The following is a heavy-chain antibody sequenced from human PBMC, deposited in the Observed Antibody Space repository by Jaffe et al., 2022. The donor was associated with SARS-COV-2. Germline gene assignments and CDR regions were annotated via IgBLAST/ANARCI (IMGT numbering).Heavy chain of an antibody. CDR3: AKEGDSSSWYRGVSNWFDP. CDR2: ISGSGGST. J-gene: IGHJ5*02. CDR1: GFTFSSYA. D-gene: IGHD6-13*01. Sequence: EVQLLESGGGLVQPGGSLRLSCAASGFTFSSYAMSWVRQAPGKGLEWVSAISGSGGSTYYADSVKGRFTISRDNSKNTLYLQMNSLRAEDTAVYYCAKEGDSSSWYRGVSNWFDPWGQGTLVTVSS. V-gene: IGHV3-23*01.